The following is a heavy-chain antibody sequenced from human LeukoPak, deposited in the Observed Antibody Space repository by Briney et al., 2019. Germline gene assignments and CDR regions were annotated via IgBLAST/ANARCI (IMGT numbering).Heavy chain of an antibody. V-gene: IGHV3-74*01. D-gene: IGHD5/OR15-5a*01. CDR2: ISSDGRNT. Sequence: GGSLRLSCAASGFTFRTYWMHWVRQAPGKGLVWASRISSDGRNTIYPDAVKGRFTISRDNTNNILYLQMNSLRGDDTAVYYCARERDLRGAYCMDVWGKGTTVTVSS. CDR3: ARERDLRGAYCMDV. J-gene: IGHJ6*03. CDR1: GFTFRTYW.